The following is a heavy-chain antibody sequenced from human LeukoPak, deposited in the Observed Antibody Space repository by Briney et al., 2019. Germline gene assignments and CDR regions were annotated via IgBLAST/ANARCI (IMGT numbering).Heavy chain of an antibody. CDR2: INHSGGT. V-gene: IGHV4-34*01. CDR1: GGSFSGYY. D-gene: IGHD1-26*01. CDR3: ARWMVGATFDY. J-gene: IGHJ4*02. Sequence: PSETLSLTCAVYGGSFSGYYWNWIRQPPGKGLEWIGEINHSGGTNYNPSLKSRVTISVDTSKNQFSLKLGSVTAADTAVYYCARWMVGATFDYWGQGTLVTVSS.